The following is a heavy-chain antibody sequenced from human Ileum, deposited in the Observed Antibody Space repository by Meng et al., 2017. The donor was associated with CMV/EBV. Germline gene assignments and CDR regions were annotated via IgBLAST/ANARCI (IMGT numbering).Heavy chain of an antibody. Sequence: QVQRRQSGAEMKKPGASVKVSCTTSGFTFSDYYIHWVRQAPGQGLEWMGWVNSKNTATNYARKFQGRVSMTRDTSISTAHMELSRLMSDDTAVYYCVRSSGWALFNYWGQGTLVTVSS. CDR3: VRSSGWALFNY. V-gene: IGHV1-2*02. D-gene: IGHD6-19*01. CDR1: GFTFSDYY. J-gene: IGHJ4*02. CDR2: VNSKNTAT.